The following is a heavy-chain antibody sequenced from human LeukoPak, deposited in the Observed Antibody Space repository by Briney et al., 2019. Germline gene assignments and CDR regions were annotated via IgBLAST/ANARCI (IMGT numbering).Heavy chain of an antibody. CDR2: ISASGGNT. CDR3: ANLITVAASFDY. J-gene: IGHJ4*02. Sequence: AGGSLRLSCAASGFTFSNYAMSCVRQAPGKGLEWVSGISASGGNTYYADSVKGRFTISRDNSKNTLYLQMNSLRPEDTAVYYCANLITVAASFDYWGQGTLVTVSS. CDR1: GFTFSNYA. D-gene: IGHD6-19*01. V-gene: IGHV3-23*01.